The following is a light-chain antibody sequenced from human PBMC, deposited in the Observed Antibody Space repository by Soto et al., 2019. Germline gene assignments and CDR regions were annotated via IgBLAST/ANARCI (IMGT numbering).Light chain of an antibody. Sequence: QSVLTQPPSASGTPGQRVTISCSGSSSNIGSNTVNWYQQLPGTAPKLLIYRNNQRPSGVPDRFSGSKSGTSASLAISGRRSEDEADYSCAAWDYSLNGVVFGGGAKLIVL. CDR3: AAWDYSLNGVV. V-gene: IGLV1-44*01. J-gene: IGLJ2*01. CDR2: RNN. CDR1: SSNIGSNT.